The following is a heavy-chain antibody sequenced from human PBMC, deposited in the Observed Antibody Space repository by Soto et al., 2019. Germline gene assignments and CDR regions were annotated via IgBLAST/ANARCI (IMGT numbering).Heavy chain of an antibody. CDR1: GGSISSSSYF. Sequence: SETLSLTCTVSGGSISSSSYFWTWIRQPAGKGLDWIGRISTSGTTNYNPSLKSRVTMSVDTSKNHFSLNLSSVTAADTAVYYCARSGYDYYFDYWGQGTLVTVSS. V-gene: IGHV4-61*02. D-gene: IGHD5-12*01. J-gene: IGHJ4*02. CDR3: ARSGYDYYFDY. CDR2: ISTSGTT.